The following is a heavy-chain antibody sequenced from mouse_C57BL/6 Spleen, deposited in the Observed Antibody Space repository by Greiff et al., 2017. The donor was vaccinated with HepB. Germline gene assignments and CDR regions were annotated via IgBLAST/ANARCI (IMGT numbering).Heavy chain of an antibody. CDR2: INPNNGGT. CDR3: ARPTVVSPDY. V-gene: IGHV1-26*01. D-gene: IGHD1-1*01. CDR1: GYTFTDYY. J-gene: IGHJ4*01. Sequence: EVQLQQSGPELVKPGASVKISCKASGYTFTDYYMNWVKQSHGKSLEWIGDINPNNGGTSYNQKFTGKATLTVDKSSSTAYMELRSLTSEDSAVYYCARPTVVSPDYWGQGTSVTVAS.